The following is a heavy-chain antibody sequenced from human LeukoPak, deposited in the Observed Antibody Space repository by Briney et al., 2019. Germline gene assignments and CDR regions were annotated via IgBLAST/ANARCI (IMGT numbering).Heavy chain of an antibody. J-gene: IGHJ4*02. Sequence: GGSLRLSCAASGFTFSSYSMNWVRQAPGKGLEWVSSISSSSSYIYYADSVKGRFTISRDNAKNSLYLQMNSLRAEDTAVYYCARDFEVRDFWSGTYYIIDYWGQGTLVTVSS. CDR3: ARDFEVRDFWSGTYYIIDY. CDR2: ISSSSSYI. D-gene: IGHD3-3*01. CDR1: GFTFSSYS. V-gene: IGHV3-21*01.